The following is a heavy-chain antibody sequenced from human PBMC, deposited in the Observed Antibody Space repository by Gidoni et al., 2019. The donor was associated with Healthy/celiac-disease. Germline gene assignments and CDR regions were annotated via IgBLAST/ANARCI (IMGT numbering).Heavy chain of an antibody. CDR2: IYSGGST. CDR1: GFTVSSNY. D-gene: IGHD6-19*01. V-gene: IGHV3-53*01. J-gene: IGHJ4*02. Sequence: EVQLVESGGGLIQPGGSLRLSCAASGFTVSSNYRSWVRQAPGKGLEWVSVIYSGGSTYYADSVKGRFTISRDNSKNTLYLQMNSLRAEDTAVYYCARHAGSSGWYFFDYWGQGTLVTVSS. CDR3: ARHAGSSGWYFFDY.